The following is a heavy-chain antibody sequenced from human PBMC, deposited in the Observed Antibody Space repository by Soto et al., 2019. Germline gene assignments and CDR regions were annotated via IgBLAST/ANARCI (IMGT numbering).Heavy chain of an antibody. D-gene: IGHD2-2*02. V-gene: IGHV3-33*01. CDR3: ARDTPLYRTFDI. CDR1: GFTFSSYG. J-gene: IGHJ3*02. Sequence: GWSLRLSCAASGFTFSSYGMHWVRQAPGKGLEWVAVIWYDGSNKYYADSVKGRFTISRDNSKNTLYLQMNSLRAEDTAVYYCARDTPLYRTFDIWGQGTLGTVSS. CDR2: IWYDGSNK.